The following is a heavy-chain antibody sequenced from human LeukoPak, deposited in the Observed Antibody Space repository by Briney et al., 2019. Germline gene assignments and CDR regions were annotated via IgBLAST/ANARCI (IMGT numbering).Heavy chain of an antibody. CDR1: GFTFSSYS. V-gene: IGHV3-21*01. Sequence: GRSLRLSCAASGFTFSSYSMNWVRQAPGKGLEWVLSISRSSSYIFYTDSVKGRFTISRDNAKNSLYLQMNSLRAEDTAVYYCARDKGDSDPELGYWGQGTLVTVSS. D-gene: IGHD2-21*02. J-gene: IGHJ4*02. CDR3: ARDKGDSDPELGY. CDR2: ISRSSSYI.